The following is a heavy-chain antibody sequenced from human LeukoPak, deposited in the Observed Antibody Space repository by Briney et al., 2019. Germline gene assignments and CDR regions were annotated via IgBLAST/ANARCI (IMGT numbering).Heavy chain of an antibody. CDR3: ARVSFTYGPLDS. J-gene: IGHJ4*02. CDR2: TYFTGST. CDR1: RGSISSGGHY. D-gene: IGHD4-17*01. V-gene: IGHV4-31*03. Sequence: SETLSLTCNVSRGSISSGGHYWSWIRQRPGKGLEWMGYTYFTGSTYYNLSLQSRLIISADTSMTQFSLRLRSVTAADTAVYYCARVSFTYGPLDSWGPGILVTVSS.